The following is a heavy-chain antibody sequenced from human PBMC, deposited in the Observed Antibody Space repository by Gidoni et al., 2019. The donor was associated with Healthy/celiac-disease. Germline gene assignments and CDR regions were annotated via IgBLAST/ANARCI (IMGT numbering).Heavy chain of an antibody. CDR3: AREALLWFGELLVTGMDV. D-gene: IGHD3-10*01. CDR1: GFTVSRNY. Sequence: EVQLVESGGGLIQPGGSLRLSCAASGFTVSRNYMSWVRQAPGKGLEWVSVIYSGGSTYYADSVKGRFTISRDNSKNTLYLQMNSLRAEDTAVYYCAREALLWFGELLVTGMDVWGQGTTVTVSS. CDR2: IYSGGST. J-gene: IGHJ6*02. V-gene: IGHV3-53*01.